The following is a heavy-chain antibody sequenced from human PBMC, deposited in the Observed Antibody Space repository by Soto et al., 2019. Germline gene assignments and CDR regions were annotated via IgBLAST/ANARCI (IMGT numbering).Heavy chain of an antibody. CDR3: ARHTLSGSYRIDY. CDR1: GYSFTSYW. V-gene: IGHV5-51*01. Sequence: EVQLVPSGVEVKKPGESLKISCKGSGYSFTSYWIGWVRQMPGKGLEWMGIIYPGDSDTRYSPSFHGQVTISADKSISTAYLQWSSLKASDTAIYYCARHTLSGSYRIDYWGQGTLVTVSS. J-gene: IGHJ4*02. D-gene: IGHD1-26*01. CDR2: IYPGDSDT.